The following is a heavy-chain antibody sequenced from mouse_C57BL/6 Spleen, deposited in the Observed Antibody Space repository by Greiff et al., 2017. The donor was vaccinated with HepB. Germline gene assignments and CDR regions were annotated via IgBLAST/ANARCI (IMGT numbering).Heavy chain of an antibody. D-gene: IGHD2-2*01. CDR2: IYPGSGST. V-gene: IGHV1-55*01. Sequence: QVQLQQPGAELVKPGASVKMSCKASGYTFTSYWITWVKQRPGQGLEWIGDIYPGSGSTNYNEKFKSKATLTVDTSSSTAYMQLSSLTSEDSAVYYCARSGRGYASWFAYWGQGTLVTVSA. J-gene: IGHJ3*01. CDR1: GYTFTSYW. CDR3: ARSGRGYASWFAY.